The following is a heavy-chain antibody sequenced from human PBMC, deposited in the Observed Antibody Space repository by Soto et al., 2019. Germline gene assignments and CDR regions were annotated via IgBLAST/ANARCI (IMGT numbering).Heavy chain of an antibody. J-gene: IGHJ4*02. CDR3: RMNGYPFDY. V-gene: IGHV1-69*02. CDR1: GGTFSDFT. CDR2: IIPILDIA. Sequence: QVQLVQSGAEVKKPGSSMKVSCKASGGTFSDFTDNWVRQAPGQGLEWMGRIIPILDIATAAQKFQGRLTITADKSTSTAYMELNSLRSEDTAMYYCRMNGYPFDYWGQGTLVTVSS. D-gene: IGHD5-12*01.